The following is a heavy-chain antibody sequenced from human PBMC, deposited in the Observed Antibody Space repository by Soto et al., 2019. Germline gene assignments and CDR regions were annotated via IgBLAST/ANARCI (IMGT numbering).Heavy chain of an antibody. CDR3: VGEVASGY. V-gene: IGHV3-30*03. CDR2: ISRDGSTM. D-gene: IGHD2-21*01. CDR1: GVTLSNFG. Sequence: QVQLVESGGGVVQPGRSLRLSCAASGVTLSNFGMHWVRQAPGKGLEWVAVISRDGSTMFYADSVKGRFTISRDSSRNTRYLQMSSLRAEDAAVYHCVGEVASGYWGQGTLVTVSS. J-gene: IGHJ4*02.